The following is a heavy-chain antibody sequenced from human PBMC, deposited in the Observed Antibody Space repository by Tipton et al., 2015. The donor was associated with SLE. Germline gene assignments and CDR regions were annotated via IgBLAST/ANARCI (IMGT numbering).Heavy chain of an antibody. Sequence: TLSLTCTVSGGSISSYYWSWIRQPPGKGLEWIGYMYDSGSTTYNPSLKSRVTISVDASKNQFSLNLSSVTAADTAVYYCAREGSSCLFQHWGQGTLVTVSS. CDR2: MYDSGST. D-gene: IGHD6-13*01. CDR3: AREGSSCLFQH. CDR1: GGSISSYY. V-gene: IGHV4-59*01. J-gene: IGHJ1*01.